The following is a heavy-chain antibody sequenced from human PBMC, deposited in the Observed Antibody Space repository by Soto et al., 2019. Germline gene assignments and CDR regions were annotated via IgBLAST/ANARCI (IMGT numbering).Heavy chain of an antibody. CDR2: INHSGST. CDR1: GGSFSGYY. J-gene: IGHJ6*02. CDR3: ARASPGSGYYNGLTGGMDV. V-gene: IGHV4-34*01. D-gene: IGHD3-3*01. Sequence: PSETLSLTCAVYGGSFSGYYWSWIRQPPGKGLEWIGEINHSGSTNYNPSLKSRVTISVDTSKNQFSLKLSSVTAADTAVYYCARASPGSGYYNGLTGGMDVWGQGTTVTVSS.